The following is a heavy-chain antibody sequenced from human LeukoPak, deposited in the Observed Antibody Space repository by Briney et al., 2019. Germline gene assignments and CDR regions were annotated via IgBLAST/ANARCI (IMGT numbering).Heavy chain of an antibody. CDR2: IHYSGST. CDR3: TRHHDYGDKIDY. J-gene: IGHJ4*02. V-gene: IGHV4-39*01. Sequence: SETLSLTCTVTGGSVTSASHYWAWIRQPPGKGLEWIGSIHYSGSTYYSPSLKSRLTISGDTSKSQFSLKLTFVTAADTAVYYCTRHHDYGDKIDYWGQGTLVTVSS. D-gene: IGHD4-23*01. CDR1: GGSVTSASHY.